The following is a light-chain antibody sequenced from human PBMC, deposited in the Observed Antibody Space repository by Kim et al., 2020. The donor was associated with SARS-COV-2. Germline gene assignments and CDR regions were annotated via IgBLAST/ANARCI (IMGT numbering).Light chain of an antibody. CDR3: MQGLQLPRS. V-gene: IGKV2-28*01. CDR1: HSLLHSNGRNY. CDR2: LGA. J-gene: IGKJ2*04. Sequence: EPASISCRSSHSLLHSNGRNYLDWYLQKPGQSPQLLVHLGADRASGVPDRFSGSGSGTDFTLKISRVEAEDVGVYYCMQGLQLPRSFGQGTKLEI.